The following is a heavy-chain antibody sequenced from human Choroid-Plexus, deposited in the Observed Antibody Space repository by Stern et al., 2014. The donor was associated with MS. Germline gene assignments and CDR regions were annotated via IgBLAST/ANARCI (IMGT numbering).Heavy chain of an antibody. D-gene: IGHD1-14*01. V-gene: IGHV1-69*01. CDR3: ASSHTAWDNPTHFYGMDV. CDR2: IIPISAKS. Sequence: VQLVESGAEVKKPGSSVKVSCKASGGTFSRYAFSWVRQAPGQGLEWMGGIIPISAKSNYAQKFEGRVNLIADESTSTAYMELSSLRSEDAAVYYCASSHTAWDNPTHFYGMDVWGQGTTVTVSS. J-gene: IGHJ6*02. CDR1: GGTFSRYA.